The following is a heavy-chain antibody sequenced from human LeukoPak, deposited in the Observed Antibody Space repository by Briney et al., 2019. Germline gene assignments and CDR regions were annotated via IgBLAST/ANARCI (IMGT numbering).Heavy chain of an antibody. D-gene: IGHD3-10*01. Sequence: GGSLRLSCAASGFTFSNAWMSWVRQAPGKGLEWVGRIKSKTDGGTTDYAAPVKGRFTISRDDSKNTLYLQMNSLKTEDTAVYYCTTDPPSWVRGAGGVNWGQGTLVTVSS. CDR3: TTDPPSWVRGAGGVN. CDR1: GFTFSNAW. J-gene: IGHJ4*02. V-gene: IGHV3-15*01. CDR2: IKSKTDGGTT.